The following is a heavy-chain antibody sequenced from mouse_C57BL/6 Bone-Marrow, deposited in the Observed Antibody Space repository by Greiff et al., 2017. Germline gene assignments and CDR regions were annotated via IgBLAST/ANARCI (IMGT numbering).Heavy chain of an antibody. V-gene: IGHV5-9-1*02. D-gene: IGHD3-2*02. CDR1: GFTFSSYA. CDR2: ISSGGDYI. CDR3: TGDGGSGHGTWFAY. Sequence: EVNVVESGEGLVKPGGSLKLSCAASGFTFSSYAMSWVRQTPEKRLEWVAYISSGGDYIYYADNVKGRFTISRDNARNTLYLQMSSLKSEDTAMYYCTGDGGSGHGTWFAYWGQGTLVTVSA. J-gene: IGHJ3*01.